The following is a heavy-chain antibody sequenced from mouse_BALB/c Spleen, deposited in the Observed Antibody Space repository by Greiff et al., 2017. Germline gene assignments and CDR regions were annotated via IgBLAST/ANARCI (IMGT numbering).Heavy chain of an antibody. CDR1: GFTFSDFY. CDR2: SRNKANDYTT. V-gene: IGHV7-1*02. Sequence: EVKLMESGGGLVQPGGSLRLSCATSGFTFSDFYMEWVRQPPGKRLEWIAASRNKANDYTTEYSASVKGRFIVSRDTSQSILYLQMNALRAEDTAIYYCARAFRYYAMDYWGQGTSVTVSS. CDR3: ARAFRYYAMDY. J-gene: IGHJ4*01.